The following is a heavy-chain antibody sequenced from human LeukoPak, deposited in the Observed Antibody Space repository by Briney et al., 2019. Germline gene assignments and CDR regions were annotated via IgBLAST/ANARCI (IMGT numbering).Heavy chain of an antibody. CDR3: ARDWGVVVAAQYYMDV. CDR1: GFTFSSYA. D-gene: IGHD2-15*01. J-gene: IGHJ6*03. CDR2: ISRSSGYI. V-gene: IGHV3-21*01. Sequence: GGSLRLSCAASGFTFSSYAMSWVRQAPGKGLEWVSSISRSSGYIYYADSVKGRFTISRDNAKNSLYLQMNSLRAEDTAVYYRARDWGVVVAAQYYMDVWGKGTTVTVSS.